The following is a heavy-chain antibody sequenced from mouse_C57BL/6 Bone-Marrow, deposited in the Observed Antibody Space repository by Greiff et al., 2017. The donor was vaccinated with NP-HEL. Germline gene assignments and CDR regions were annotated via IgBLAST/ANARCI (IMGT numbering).Heavy chain of an antibody. V-gene: IGHV1-64*01. CDR3: ASPLSGKGFAY. J-gene: IGHJ3*01. Sequence: QVQLQQPGAELVKPGASVKLSCKASGYTFTSYWMHWVKQRPGQGLEWIGMIHPNSGSTNYNEKFKSKATLTVDKSSSTAYMQLSSLTSEDSAVYYCASPLSGKGFAYWGQGTLVTVSA. CDR2: IHPNSGST. CDR1: GYTFTSYW. D-gene: IGHD1-3*01.